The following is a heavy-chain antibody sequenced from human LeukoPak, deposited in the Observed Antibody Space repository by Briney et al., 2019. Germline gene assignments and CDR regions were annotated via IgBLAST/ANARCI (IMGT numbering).Heavy chain of an antibody. CDR2: INHSGST. J-gene: IGHJ4*02. CDR1: GGSFSGYY. D-gene: IGHD3-9*01. CDR3: ARGTYDIGDYYLDY. V-gene: IGHV4-34*01. Sequence: SETLSLSCAVYGGSFSGYYWSWIRQPPGKGLEWIGEINHSGSTNYNPSLKSRVTISVDTSRNQFSLKLSSVTAADTAVYYCARGTYDIGDYYLDYWGQGTLVTVSS.